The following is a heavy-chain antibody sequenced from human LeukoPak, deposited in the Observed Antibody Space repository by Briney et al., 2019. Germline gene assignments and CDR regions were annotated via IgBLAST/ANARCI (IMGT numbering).Heavy chain of an antibody. CDR3: ARSWLQLWEFDY. V-gene: IGHV1-8*03. Sequence: ASVKVSCKASGYTFTSYDINWVRQATGQGLEWMGWTNPNSGNTGYAQKFQGRVTITRNTSISTAYMELSSLRSEDTAVYYCARSWLQLWEFDYWGQGTLVTVSS. CDR2: TNPNSGNT. J-gene: IGHJ4*02. D-gene: IGHD5-24*01. CDR1: GYTFTSYD.